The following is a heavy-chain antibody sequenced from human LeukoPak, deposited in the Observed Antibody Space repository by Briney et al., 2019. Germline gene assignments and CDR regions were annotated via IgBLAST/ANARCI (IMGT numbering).Heavy chain of an antibody. CDR1: GFTFSSYG. D-gene: IGHD3-16*01. Sequence: GGSLRLSCAASGFTFSSYGMSWVRQAPGKGLEWVSAISGSGGSTYYADSVKGRFTISRDNSKNTLYLQMNSLRTEDTAVYYCAKDDAWGRYKDWGQGTLVTVSS. J-gene: IGHJ1*01. V-gene: IGHV3-23*01. CDR3: AKDDAWGRYKD. CDR2: ISGSGGST.